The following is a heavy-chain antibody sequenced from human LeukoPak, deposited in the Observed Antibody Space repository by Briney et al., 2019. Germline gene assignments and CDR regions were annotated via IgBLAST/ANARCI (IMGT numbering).Heavy chain of an antibody. V-gene: IGHV4-59*12. Sequence: KTSETLSLTCTVSGGSISSYYWSWIRQPPGKGLEWIGYIYYSGSTYYNPSLKSRVTISVDTSKNQFSLKLSSVTAADTAVYYCARVPAVGDSDYWGQGTLVTVSS. D-gene: IGHD2-21*02. CDR1: GGSISSYY. CDR2: IYYSGST. CDR3: ARVPAVGDSDY. J-gene: IGHJ4*02.